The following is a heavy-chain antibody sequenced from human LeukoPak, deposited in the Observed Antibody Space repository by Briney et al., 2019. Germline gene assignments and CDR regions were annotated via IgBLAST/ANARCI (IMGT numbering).Heavy chain of an antibody. D-gene: IGHD2-8*01. CDR1: GYTFTGYY. CDR2: INPNSGGA. CDR3: ARVVSYLFDP. Sequence: ASVKVSCKASGYTFTGYYIHWVREAPGQGLEWMGWINPNSGGANYAQKFQGRVTMTRDTSISTAYMELSRLRSDDTAVYYCARVVSYLFDPWGQGTLVTVSS. J-gene: IGHJ5*02. V-gene: IGHV1-2*02.